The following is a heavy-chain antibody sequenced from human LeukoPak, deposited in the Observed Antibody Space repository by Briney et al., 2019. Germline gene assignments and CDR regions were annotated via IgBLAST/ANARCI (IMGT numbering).Heavy chain of an antibody. V-gene: IGHV4-59*01. D-gene: IGHD3-10*01. Sequence: SETLSLTCTVSGGSISSYYWSWIRQPPGKGLEWIGYIYYSGRTNYNPSLKSRVTISVDTSKNQFSLKLSSVTAADTAVYYCARGRYYYGSGSYYKGLHFDYWGQGTLVTVSS. J-gene: IGHJ4*02. CDR1: GGSISSYY. CDR2: IYYSGRT. CDR3: ARGRYYYGSGSYYKGLHFDY.